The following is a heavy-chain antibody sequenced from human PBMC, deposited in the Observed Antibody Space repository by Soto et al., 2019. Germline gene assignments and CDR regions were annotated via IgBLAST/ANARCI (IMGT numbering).Heavy chain of an antibody. CDR2: ISYDGSNK. D-gene: IGHD3-22*01. J-gene: IGHJ4*02. CDR3: ARVGGYIFDY. V-gene: IGHV3-30-3*01. Sequence: PVGSLRLSCAASGFTFSSYAMHWFRQAPGNGLEWVAVISYDGSNKYYADSVKGRFTISRDNSKNTLYLQMNSLRAEDTAVYYCARVGGYIFDYWGQGTLVTVSS. CDR1: GFTFSSYA.